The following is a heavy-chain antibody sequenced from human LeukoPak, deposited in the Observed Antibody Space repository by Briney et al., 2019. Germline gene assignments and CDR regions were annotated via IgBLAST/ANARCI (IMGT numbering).Heavy chain of an antibody. J-gene: IGHJ5*02. CDR3: AREGYYYDSSGPGNWFDP. D-gene: IGHD3-22*01. CDR2: INPNSGGT. Sequence: ASVKVSCKASGYTFTGYYMHWVRQAPGQGLEWMGWINPNSGGTNYAQKFQGRVTMTRDTSISTAYMELSRLRSDDTAVYYCAREGYYYDSSGPGNWFDPWGQGTLVTVSS. V-gene: IGHV1-2*02. CDR1: GYTFTGYY.